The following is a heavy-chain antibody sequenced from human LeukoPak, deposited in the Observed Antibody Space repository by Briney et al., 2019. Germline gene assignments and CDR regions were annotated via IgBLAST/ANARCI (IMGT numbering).Heavy chain of an antibody. CDR3: AREGGLYGSGSYDYYMDV. D-gene: IGHD3-10*01. Sequence: GASVKVSCKASGYTFTGYYMHWVRQAPGQGLEWMGWINPNSGGTNYAQKFQGRVTMTRDTSISTAYMELSRLRSDDTAVYYCAREGGLYGSGSYDYYMDVWGKGTTVTVSS. V-gene: IGHV1-2*02. J-gene: IGHJ6*03. CDR1: GYTFTGYY. CDR2: INPNSGGT.